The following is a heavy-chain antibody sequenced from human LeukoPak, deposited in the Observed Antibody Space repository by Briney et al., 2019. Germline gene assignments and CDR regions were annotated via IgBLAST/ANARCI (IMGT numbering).Heavy chain of an antibody. CDR3: ARRGKYCSATSCYKDAFDV. Sequence: GESLKISCKGSGYSFTSYWIGWVRLLPGKGLEWMGIIYPGDSDTRYSPSFQGQVAISVDRSITTAYLQWSSLKASDTAIYYCARRGKYCSATSCYKDAFDVWGQGAMVTVSS. CDR2: IYPGDSDT. V-gene: IGHV5-51*01. J-gene: IGHJ3*01. D-gene: IGHD2-2*02. CDR1: GYSFTSYW.